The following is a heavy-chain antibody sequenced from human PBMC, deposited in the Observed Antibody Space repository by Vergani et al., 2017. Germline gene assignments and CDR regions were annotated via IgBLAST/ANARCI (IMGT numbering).Heavy chain of an antibody. CDR3: AKDRGYLGGTVVIYDY. CDR2: ISGSGGST. Sequence: EVQLLESGGGLVQPGGSLRLSCAASGFTFSSYAMSWVRQAPGKGLEWVSAISGSGGSTYYADSVKGRFTISRDNSKNTLYLQRNSLRAYDTAVYYCAKDRGYLGGTVVIYDYWGQGTLVTVSS. V-gene: IGHV3-23*01. J-gene: IGHJ4*02. D-gene: IGHD4-23*01. CDR1: GFTFSSYA.